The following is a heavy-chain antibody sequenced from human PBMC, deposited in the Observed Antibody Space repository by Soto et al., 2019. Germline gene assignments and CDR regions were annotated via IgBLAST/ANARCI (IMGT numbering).Heavy chain of an antibody. D-gene: IGHD4-4*01. CDR3: AITTSTVSYWFDP. V-gene: IGHV3-7*03. CDR2: IKEDGTEQ. J-gene: IGHJ5*02. Sequence: PGGSLRLSCAASGFSFSGYWMSWVCQAPGKGPEWVANIKEDGTEQHYVDSVKGRFTISRDDSENSLFLQMNNLRAEDSAIYYCAITTSTVSYWFDPWGPGTQVTVSS. CDR1: GFSFSGYW.